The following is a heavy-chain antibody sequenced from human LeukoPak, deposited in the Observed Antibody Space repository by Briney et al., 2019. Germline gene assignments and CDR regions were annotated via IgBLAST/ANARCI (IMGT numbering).Heavy chain of an antibody. Sequence: SETLSLTCTVSGGSISSYYWSWIRQPAGKGLEWIGRIYTSGSTNYNPSLKSRVTMPVDTSKNQFSLKLSSVTAADTAVYYCARSGPYYDSSGYYYYWGQGTLVTVSS. CDR2: IYTSGST. CDR1: GGSISSYY. CDR3: ARSGPYYDSSGYYYY. V-gene: IGHV4-4*07. J-gene: IGHJ4*02. D-gene: IGHD3-22*01.